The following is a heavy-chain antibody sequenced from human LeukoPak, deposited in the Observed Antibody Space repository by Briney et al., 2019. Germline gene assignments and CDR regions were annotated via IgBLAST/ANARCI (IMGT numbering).Heavy chain of an antibody. V-gene: IGHV3-30*18. J-gene: IGHJ4*02. CDR3: AKDPHSSGWYFTAFDY. D-gene: IGHD6-19*01. CDR2: ISYDGSNT. CDR1: GFTFSNYG. Sequence: AGGSLRLSCAASGFTFSNYGMHWVRQAPGEGLEWVAVISYDGSNTFYADSVKGRFTISRDNSKNTLYLQVNSLRAEDTAVYYCAKDPHSSGWYFTAFDYWGQGTLVTVSS.